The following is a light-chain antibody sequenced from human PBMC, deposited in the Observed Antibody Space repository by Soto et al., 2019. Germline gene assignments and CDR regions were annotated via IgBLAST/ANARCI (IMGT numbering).Light chain of an antibody. Sequence: QSALTQPASVSGSPGQSITISCTGTSIDVGGYNYVSWYQHHPGKAPKLIIYEVSNRPSGVSNRFSASKSGNTASLTISGLQAEDEADYYCSSFTSNSSVVFGGGTKLTVL. V-gene: IGLV2-14*01. CDR3: SSFTSNSSVV. CDR2: EVS. J-gene: IGLJ2*01. CDR1: SIDVGGYNY.